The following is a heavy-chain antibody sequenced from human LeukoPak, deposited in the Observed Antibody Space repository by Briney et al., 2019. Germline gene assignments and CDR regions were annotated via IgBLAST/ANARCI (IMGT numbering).Heavy chain of an antibody. CDR3: ARAKPQALLSGFDY. CDR2: ISGSGGST. J-gene: IGHJ4*02. Sequence: GGSLRPSCAASGFTFSSYAMSWVRQAPGKGLEWVSAISGSGGSTYYADSVKGRFTISRDNSKNTLYLQMNSLRAEDTAVYYCARAKPQALLSGFDYWGQGTLVTVSS. CDR1: GFTFSSYA. V-gene: IGHV3-23*01. D-gene: IGHD3-10*01.